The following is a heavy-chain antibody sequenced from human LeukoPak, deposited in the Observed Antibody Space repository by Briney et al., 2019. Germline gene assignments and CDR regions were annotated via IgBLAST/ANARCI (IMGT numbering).Heavy chain of an antibody. V-gene: IGHV4-4*07. CDR2: IYTSGST. J-gene: IGHJ5*02. CDR1: GGSISSYY. D-gene: IGHD3-3*01. Sequence: SETLSLTCTVSGGSISSYYWSWIRQPAGKGLEWIGRIYTSGSTNYNPSLKSRVTISVDTSKNQFSLKLSSVTAADTAVYYCARVQGVGGYDFWSGYYTRRSWFDPWGQGTLVTVSP. CDR3: ARVQGVGGYDFWSGYYTRRSWFDP.